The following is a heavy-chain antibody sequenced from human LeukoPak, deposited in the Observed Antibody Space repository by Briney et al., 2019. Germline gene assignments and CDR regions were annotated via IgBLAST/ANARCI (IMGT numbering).Heavy chain of an antibody. CDR1: GGSIRNYY. CDR2: IYYSGNT. V-gene: IGHV4-59*08. D-gene: IGHD5-24*01. Sequence: SETLSLTWTVSGGSIRNYYWSWIRQPPGKGLEWIGYIYYSGNTNQNPPLKSRVTISVDTSKNQFSLKLSSVTAADTAVYYCVRHARDGYNYVEYWGQGALATVSS. J-gene: IGHJ4*02. CDR3: VRHARDGYNYVEY.